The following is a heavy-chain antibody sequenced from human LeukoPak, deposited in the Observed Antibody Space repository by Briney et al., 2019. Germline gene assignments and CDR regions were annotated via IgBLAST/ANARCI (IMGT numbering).Heavy chain of an antibody. J-gene: IGHJ4*02. CDR3: ARTLSLDGYNHFDF. Sequence: GASVKVSCKTSGYTFTGYYLHWVRQAPGQGLEWMGGIMTIFGSANCAQKFQGRLTITADESTSTTYMELSSLRSEDTAVYYCARTLSLDGYNHFDFWGQGTLVTVSS. CDR1: GYTFTGYY. D-gene: IGHD5-24*01. V-gene: IGHV1-69*13. CDR2: IMTIFGSA.